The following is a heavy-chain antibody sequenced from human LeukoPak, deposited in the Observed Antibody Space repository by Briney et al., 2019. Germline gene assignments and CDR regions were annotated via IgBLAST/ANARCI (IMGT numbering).Heavy chain of an antibody. Sequence: PSETLSLTCFVSGGSISTYYWSWIRQPPGKGLEWIGYNYNRGTTAYNPSLKSRVTISVDRSKNQFSLSLTSVTAADTAFYYCAREKASAGPHFEHWGRGILVTVSS. V-gene: IGHV4-59*01. D-gene: IGHD6-13*01. J-gene: IGHJ4*02. CDR3: AREKASAGPHFEH. CDR1: GGSISTYY. CDR2: NYNRGTT.